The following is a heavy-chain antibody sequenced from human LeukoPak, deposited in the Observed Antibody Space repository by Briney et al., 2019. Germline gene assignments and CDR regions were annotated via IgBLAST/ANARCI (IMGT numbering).Heavy chain of an antibody. Sequence: ASVKVSCKASGYTFTSYYMHWVRQAPGQRLEWMGSINPISGGTNYAQNFQGRVTMTRDTSISTAYMDLSRLRSDDTAVYFCARAYGDPPLDYWSQGTLVTVSS. D-gene: IGHD4-17*01. CDR1: GYTFTSYY. V-gene: IGHV1-2*02. CDR2: INPISGGT. J-gene: IGHJ4*02. CDR3: ARAYGDPPLDY.